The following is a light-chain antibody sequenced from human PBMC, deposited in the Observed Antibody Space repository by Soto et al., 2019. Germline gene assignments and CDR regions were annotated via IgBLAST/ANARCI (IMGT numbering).Light chain of an antibody. CDR1: QSMGIK. J-gene: IGKJ1*01. Sequence: RLSPGTLSVNVRERVTLSCRASQSMGIKLAWYQQKPGKAPKLLIYEAPTRASGMPGRFSGRGSGTEFTLTISCLQSEDFALYYCQQYRNWPGTFAHGTMVDVK. CDR2: EAP. CDR3: QQYRNWPGT. V-gene: IGKV3-15*01.